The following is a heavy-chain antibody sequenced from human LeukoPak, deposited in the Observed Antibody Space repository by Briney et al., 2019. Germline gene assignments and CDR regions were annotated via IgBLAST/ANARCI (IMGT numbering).Heavy chain of an antibody. Sequence: PGGSPRLSCAASGFTFSRYWMQWVRQAPGKGLVWVSRINSDGSSTSYADSVKGRFTISRDNAKNTLYLQMNSLRAEDTAVYYCARLGDSSDYWGQGTLVTVSS. CDR1: GFTFSRYW. CDR3: ARLGDSSDY. CDR2: INSDGSST. J-gene: IGHJ4*02. V-gene: IGHV3-74*01. D-gene: IGHD2-21*02.